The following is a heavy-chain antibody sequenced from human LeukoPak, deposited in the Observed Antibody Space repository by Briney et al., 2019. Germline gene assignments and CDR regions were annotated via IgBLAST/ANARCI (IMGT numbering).Heavy chain of an antibody. CDR3: ARATFYDSSGFNDY. Sequence: SVKLSCKASGGTFSSYAISWVRQAPGQGLEWMGWIIPIFGTANYAQKFQGRVTITTDESTSTTYMELSSLRSEDTAVYYCARATFYDSSGFNDYWGQGTLVTVSS. CDR1: GGTFSSYA. J-gene: IGHJ4*02. V-gene: IGHV1-69*05. D-gene: IGHD3-22*01. CDR2: IIPIFGTA.